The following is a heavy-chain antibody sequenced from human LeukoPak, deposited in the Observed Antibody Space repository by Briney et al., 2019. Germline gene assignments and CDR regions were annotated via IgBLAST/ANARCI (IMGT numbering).Heavy chain of an antibody. CDR2: ISRSDGTT. Sequence: GGSLRLSCAGSGFTFSSYAMTWVRQAPGTGLEWVSSISRSDGTTYYADSVKGRFTISRDNSKNTLFLQMNSLRAEDTAVYYCARDPGSPPSLWGQGTLVTVSS. J-gene: IGHJ4*02. CDR3: ARDPGSPPSL. D-gene: IGHD6-13*01. V-gene: IGHV3-23*01. CDR1: GFTFSSYA.